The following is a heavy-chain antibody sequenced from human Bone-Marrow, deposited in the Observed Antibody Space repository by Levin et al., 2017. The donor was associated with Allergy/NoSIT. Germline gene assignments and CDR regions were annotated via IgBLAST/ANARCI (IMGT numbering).Heavy chain of an antibody. CDR3: ARGSGIAVAVPFDY. J-gene: IGHJ4*02. D-gene: IGHD6-19*01. CDR1: GGSISSYY. CDR2: IYYSGST. V-gene: IGHV4-59*08. Sequence: SETLSLTCTVSGGSISSYYWSWIRQPPGKGLEWIGYIYYSGSTNYNPSLKSRVTISVDTAKNQFSLKRSPVTAADTAVYYCARGSGIAVAVPFDYWGQGTLVTVSS.